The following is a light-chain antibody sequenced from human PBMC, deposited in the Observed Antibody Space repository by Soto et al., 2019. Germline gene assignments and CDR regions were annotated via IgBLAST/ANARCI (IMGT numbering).Light chain of an antibody. CDR1: QSVRTY. CDR3: QHTYTTPRA. Sequence: DIQMTQSPSSLSASVGDRVTITCRASQSVRTYLNWYQHKPGQAPNLLLYAASTLQSGVPSRFSGRGSGTDFTLTITGLQVEDFSTYYCQHTYTTPRAFGQGTKVEIK. J-gene: IGKJ1*01. CDR2: AAS. V-gene: IGKV1-39*01.